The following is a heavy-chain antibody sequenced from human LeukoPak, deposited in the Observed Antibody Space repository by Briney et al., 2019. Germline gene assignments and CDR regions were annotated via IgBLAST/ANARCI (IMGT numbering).Heavy chain of an antibody. CDR1: GFTFSNAW. CDR2: IKSKTDGGTT. J-gene: IGHJ4*02. CDR3: TTDRHVGSGSYSPFDY. V-gene: IGHV3-15*01. Sequence: GGSLRLSCAASGFTFSNAWMSWVRQAPGKGLEWVGRIKSKTDGGTTDYAAPVKGRFTISRDDPKNTLYLQMNSLKTEDAAVYYCTTDRHVGSGSYSPFDYWGQGTLVTVSS. D-gene: IGHD3-10*01.